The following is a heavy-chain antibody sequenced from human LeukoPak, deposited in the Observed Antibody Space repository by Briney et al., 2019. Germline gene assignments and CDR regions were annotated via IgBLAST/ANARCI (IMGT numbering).Heavy chain of an antibody. Sequence: GGSLRLSCAASGFTFSSYWMSWVRQAPGKGLEWVANIKQEGSEKYYVDSVKGRFTISRDNAKNSLYLQMNSLRAEDTAVYYCAREFRIYRRFLYYYYYYYMDVWGKGTTVTVSS. V-gene: IGHV3-7*01. D-gene: IGHD3-3*01. CDR3: AREFRIYRRFLYYYYYYYMDV. CDR1: GFTFSSYW. CDR2: IKQEGSEK. J-gene: IGHJ6*03.